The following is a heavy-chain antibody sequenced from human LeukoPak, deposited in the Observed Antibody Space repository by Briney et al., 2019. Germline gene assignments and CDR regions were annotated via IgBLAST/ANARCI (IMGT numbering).Heavy chain of an antibody. D-gene: IGHD3-16*01. CDR2: ISGSGGST. V-gene: IGHV3-23*01. Sequence: GGSLRLSCAASGFTFSSYAMSWVRQAPGKGLEWVSAISGSGGSTNYADSVKGRFTISRDNAKNTLYLLINSLRAEDAAVYYCARVRWGGLYYFDYWGQGTLVTVSS. CDR3: ARVRWGGLYYFDY. J-gene: IGHJ4*02. CDR1: GFTFSSYA.